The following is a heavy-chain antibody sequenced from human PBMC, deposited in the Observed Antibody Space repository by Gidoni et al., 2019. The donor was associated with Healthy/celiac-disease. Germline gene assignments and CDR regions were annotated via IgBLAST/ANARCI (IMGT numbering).Heavy chain of an antibody. Sequence: QVQLVESGGGLVKPGGSLRLSCAASGFTFSDYYMSWIRQAPGKWLEWVSYISSSSSYTNYADSVKGRFTISRDNAKNSLYLQMNSLRAEDTAVYYCARDGASNWFDPWGQGTLVTVSS. D-gene: IGHD3-16*01. J-gene: IGHJ5*02. CDR2: ISSSSSYT. CDR1: GFTFSDYY. V-gene: IGHV3-11*05. CDR3: ARDGASNWFDP.